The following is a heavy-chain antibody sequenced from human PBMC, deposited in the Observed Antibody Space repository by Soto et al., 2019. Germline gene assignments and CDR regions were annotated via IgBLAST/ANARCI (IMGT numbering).Heavy chain of an antibody. CDR2: IYYSGST. V-gene: IGHV4-59*08. CDR1: GGSISSYY. Sequence: SETLSLPCTVSGGSISSYYWSWIRQPPGKGLEWIGYIYYSGSTNYNPSLKSRVTISVDTSKNQFSLKLSSVTAADTAVYYCARQDRMDDYGDYAEGYYFDYWGQGTLVTVSS. CDR3: ARQDRMDDYGDYAEGYYFDY. D-gene: IGHD4-17*01. J-gene: IGHJ4*02.